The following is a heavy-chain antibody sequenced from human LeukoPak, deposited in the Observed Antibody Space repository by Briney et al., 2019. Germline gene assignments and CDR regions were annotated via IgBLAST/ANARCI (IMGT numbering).Heavy chain of an antibody. CDR3: ARDRTGAFDI. CDR1: GFTFSSYA. J-gene: IGHJ3*02. V-gene: IGHV3-30*14. CDR2: ISYDGRNK. Sequence: PGRSLRLSCAASGFTFSSYAMHWVRQAPGKGLEWVAVISYDGRNKYYADSVKGRFTISRDNSKNTLYLQMNSLRAEDTAVYYCARDRTGAFDIWGQGTMVTVSS.